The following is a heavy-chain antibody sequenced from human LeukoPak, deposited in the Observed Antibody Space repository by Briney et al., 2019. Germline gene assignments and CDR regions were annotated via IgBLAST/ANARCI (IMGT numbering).Heavy chain of an antibody. CDR2: ISGSGGST. J-gene: IGHJ4*02. D-gene: IGHD3-22*01. CDR1: GFTFSSYG. CDR3: AKATYDSSGYYDYYFDY. Sequence: GGSLRLSCAASGFTFSSYGMSWVRQAPGKGLEWVSDISGSGGSTYYADSVKGRFTISRDNSKNTLYLQMNSLRAEDTAVYYCAKATYDSSGYYDYYFDYWGQGTLVTVSS. V-gene: IGHV3-23*01.